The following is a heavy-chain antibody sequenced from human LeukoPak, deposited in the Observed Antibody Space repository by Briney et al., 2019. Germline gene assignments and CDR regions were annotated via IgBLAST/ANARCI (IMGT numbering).Heavy chain of an antibody. CDR3: ARDPPIYSSSWIYYFDY. V-gene: IGHV3-30*04. J-gene: IGHJ4*02. D-gene: IGHD6-13*01. Sequence: GGSLRISCAASGFTFSSYAMHWVRQAPGKGLEWVAVISYDGSNKYYADSVKGRFTISRDNSKNTLYLQMNSLRAEDTAVYYCARDPPIYSSSWIYYFDYWGQGTLVTVSS. CDR1: GFTFSSYA. CDR2: ISYDGSNK.